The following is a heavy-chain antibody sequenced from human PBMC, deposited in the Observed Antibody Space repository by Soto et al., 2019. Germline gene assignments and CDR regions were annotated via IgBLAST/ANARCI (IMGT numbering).Heavy chain of an antibody. CDR1: GGTFSSYT. Sequence: SVKVSCKASGGTFSSYTISWVRQAPGQGLEWMGRIIPILGIANYAQKFQGRVTITADKSTSTAYMELSSLRSEDTAVYYCARGIWTMTRGAYYFDNWGQGTLVTVSS. V-gene: IGHV1-69*02. D-gene: IGHD3-10*01. J-gene: IGHJ4*02. CDR2: IIPILGIA. CDR3: ARGIWTMTRGAYYFDN.